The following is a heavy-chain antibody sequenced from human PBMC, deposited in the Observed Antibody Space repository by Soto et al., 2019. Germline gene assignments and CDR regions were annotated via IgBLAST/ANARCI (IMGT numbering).Heavy chain of an antibody. CDR2: ISSSGSTI. Sequence: GGSLRLSCAASGFTFSSYEMNWVRQAPGKGLEWVSYISSSGSTIYYADSVKGRFTISRDNAKNSLYLQMNSLRAEDTAVYYCARDQLQLWFSSYYGMDVWGQGTTVTVSS. CDR3: ARDQLQLWFSSYYGMDV. D-gene: IGHD5-18*01. J-gene: IGHJ6*02. V-gene: IGHV3-48*03. CDR1: GFTFSSYE.